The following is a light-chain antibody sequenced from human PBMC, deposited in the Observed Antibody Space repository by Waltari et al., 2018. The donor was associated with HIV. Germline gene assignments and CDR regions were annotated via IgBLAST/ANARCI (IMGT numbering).Light chain of an antibody. CDR2: AAS. CDR3: QQLNSYPRYT. Sequence: DIQLTQSPSFLSASVGDRVNITCRASQGISSYLAWYQQKPGKAPKLLIYAASTLQSGVPSRFSGSGSGTEFTLTISSLQPEDFATYYCQQLNSYPRYTFGQGTKLEIK. V-gene: IGKV1-9*01. J-gene: IGKJ2*01. CDR1: QGISSY.